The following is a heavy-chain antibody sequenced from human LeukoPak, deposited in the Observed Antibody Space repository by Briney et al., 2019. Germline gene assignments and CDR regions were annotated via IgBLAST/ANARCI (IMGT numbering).Heavy chain of an antibody. J-gene: IGHJ4*02. CDR2: MNPNSDNT. CDR3: ARFARGYEPDY. Sequence: GASVTVSRKASGYTFTSYDINWVRQATGQGLEWMGWMNPNSDNTGYAQKFQGRVTMTRNTSISTAYMELSSLRSEDTAVYYCARFARGYEPDYWGQGTLVTVSS. D-gene: IGHD5-12*01. CDR1: GYTFTSYD. V-gene: IGHV1-8*01.